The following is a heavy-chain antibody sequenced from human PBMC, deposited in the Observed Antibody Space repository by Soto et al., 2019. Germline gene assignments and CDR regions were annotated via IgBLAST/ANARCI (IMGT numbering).Heavy chain of an antibody. Sequence: GGSLRLSCAASGFTVSNNYMSWVRQAPGKGLELVSLIYSGGTTYYADSVKGRFTISRDNSKNTLYLQMNSLRAEDTALYYCASTGRGSSGMDVWGQGTMVTVSS. J-gene: IGHJ6*02. CDR3: ASTGRGSSGMDV. V-gene: IGHV3-53*01. CDR1: GFTVSNNY. CDR2: IYSGGTT.